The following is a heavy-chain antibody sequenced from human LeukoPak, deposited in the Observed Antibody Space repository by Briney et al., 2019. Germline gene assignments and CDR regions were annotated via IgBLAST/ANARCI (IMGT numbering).Heavy chain of an antibody. V-gene: IGHV1-2*02. D-gene: IGHD6-19*01. Sequence: ASVKVSCKASGYTFTGYYIHWERQAPGQGLEWMGGINPNSGVTNYAQNFQGRVTMTRDTSISTANMELSRLTSDDTAVYYCARRGAVPVEYLQYWGQGTLVTVSS. CDR1: GYTFTGYY. CDR2: INPNSGVT. J-gene: IGHJ1*01. CDR3: ARRGAVPVEYLQY.